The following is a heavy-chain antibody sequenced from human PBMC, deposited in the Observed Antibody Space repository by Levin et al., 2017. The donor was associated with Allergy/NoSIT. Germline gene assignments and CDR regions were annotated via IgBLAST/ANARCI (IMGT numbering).Heavy chain of an antibody. V-gene: IGHV4-4*07. Sequence: SETLSLTCTVSGGSIRTYFWSWVRQPAGKGLEWIGRIYSGGYIDYNPSLKSRVIMSIDTSKNQFSLKVNSVTAADTAVYYCARNIGLQPGGKYIRDYYGMDVWGQGTTVTVSS. CDR2: IYSGGYI. CDR3: ARNIGLQPGGKYIRDYYGMDV. D-gene: IGHD2-8*01. CDR1: GGSIRTYF. J-gene: IGHJ6*02.